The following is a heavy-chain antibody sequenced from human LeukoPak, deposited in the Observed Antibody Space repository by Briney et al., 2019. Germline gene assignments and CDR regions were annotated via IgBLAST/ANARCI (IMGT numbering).Heavy chain of an antibody. CDR3: ASESIPKRWFDP. D-gene: IGHD6-6*01. J-gene: IGHJ5*02. CDR2: IYYSGST. V-gene: IGHV4-39*07. CDR1: GGSINSSSYY. Sequence: SETLSLTCTVSGGSINSSSYYWGWIRQPPGKGLEWIGSIYYSGSTNYNPSLKGRVTISVDTSVNQFSLKLSSVTAADTAVYYCASESIPKRWFDPWGQGTLVTVSS.